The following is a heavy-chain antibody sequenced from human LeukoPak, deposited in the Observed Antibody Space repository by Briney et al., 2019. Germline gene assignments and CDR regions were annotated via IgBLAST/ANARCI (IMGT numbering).Heavy chain of an antibody. Sequence: PGGSLRLSCADSGFSFSETWMSWVRQAPGKGPEWVANINEDGSEKNYVDSVRGRFTISRDNAKNSLYLQMNSLRAEDTAVYYCAREPGYSSGLWGQGTLVTVSS. CDR3: AREPGYSSGL. CDR2: INEDGSEK. CDR1: GFSFSETW. V-gene: IGHV3-7*01. J-gene: IGHJ4*02. D-gene: IGHD5-12*01.